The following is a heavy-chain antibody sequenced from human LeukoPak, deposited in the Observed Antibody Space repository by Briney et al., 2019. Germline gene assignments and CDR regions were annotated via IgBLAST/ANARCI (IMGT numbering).Heavy chain of an antibody. CDR1: GFTFSSYG. D-gene: IGHD3-10*01. J-gene: IGHJ5*02. CDR2: ISGSGGST. CDR3: AKEVSWVWFGELSSWFDP. V-gene: IGHV3-23*01. Sequence: TGGSLRLSCAASGFTFSSYGMSWVRQAPGKGLEWVSGISGSGGSTYYADSVKGRFTISRDNSKNTLYLQMNSLRAEDTAVYYCAKEVSWVWFGELSSWFDPWGQGTLVTVSS.